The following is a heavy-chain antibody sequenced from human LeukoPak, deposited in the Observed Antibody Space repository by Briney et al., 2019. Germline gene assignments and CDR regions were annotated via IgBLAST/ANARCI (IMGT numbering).Heavy chain of an antibody. CDR3: AKNIAARPFVGMDV. V-gene: IGHV3-23*01. CDR2: ISGSGGST. CDR1: GFTFSSYA. J-gene: IGHJ6*02. D-gene: IGHD6-6*01. Sequence: PGASLRLSCAASGFTFSSYAMSWVRQAPGKGLEWVSAISGSGGSTYYADSVKGRFTISRDNSKNTLYLQMNSLRAEDTAVYYCAKNIAARPFVGMDVWGQGTTVTVSS.